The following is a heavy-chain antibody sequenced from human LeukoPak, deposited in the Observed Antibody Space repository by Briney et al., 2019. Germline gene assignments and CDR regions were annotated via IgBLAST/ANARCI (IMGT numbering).Heavy chain of an antibody. V-gene: IGHV3-48*03. J-gene: IGHJ4*02. CDR1: GFTFSSYE. D-gene: IGHD5-24*01. Sequence: GGSLRLSCAASGFTFSSYEMNWVRQAPGKGLEWVSYISGSGRTIYYANSVKGRFTISRDNAKNSLYLQMNSLRAEDTAVYYCARVVERWLQFDYWGQGTLVTVSS. CDR2: ISGSGRTI. CDR3: ARVVERWLQFDY.